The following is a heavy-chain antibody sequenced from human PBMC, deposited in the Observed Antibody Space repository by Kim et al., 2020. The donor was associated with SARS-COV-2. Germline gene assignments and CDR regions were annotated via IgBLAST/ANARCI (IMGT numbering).Heavy chain of an antibody. V-gene: IGHV3-15*01. J-gene: IGHJ4*02. CDR3: TTPYYDFWSGYYDFDY. D-gene: IGHD3-3*01. CDR1: GFTFSNAW. CDR2: IKSKTDGGTT. Sequence: GGSLRLSCAASGFTFSNAWMSWVRQAPGKGLEWVGRIKSKTDGGTTDYAAPVKGRFTISRDDSKNTLYLQMNSLKTEDTAVYYCTTPYYDFWSGYYDFDYWGQGTLVTVSS.